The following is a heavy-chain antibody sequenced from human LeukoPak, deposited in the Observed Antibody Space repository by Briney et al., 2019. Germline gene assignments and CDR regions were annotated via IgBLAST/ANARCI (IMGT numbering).Heavy chain of an antibody. D-gene: IGHD2-21*02. J-gene: IGHJ4*02. CDR2: IIPILGIV. CDR1: RDTFSSYD. Sequence: SVKVSCKASRDTFSSYDISWVRQAPGQGLEWMGRIIPILGIVNYAQDFQGRVTITADKSTSTAYMEVSSLRSDDTAVYYCAREGGDSTGVFDYWGQGTLVTVSS. V-gene: IGHV1-69*04. CDR3: AREGGDSTGVFDY.